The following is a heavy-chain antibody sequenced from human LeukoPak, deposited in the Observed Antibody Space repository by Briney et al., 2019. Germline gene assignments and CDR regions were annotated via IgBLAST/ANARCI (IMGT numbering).Heavy chain of an antibody. V-gene: IGHV3-23*01. CDR2: ISGSGGST. J-gene: IGHJ3*02. Sequence: GGSLRLSCAASGFTFSSYALSWVRQAPGKGLEWVSIISGSGGSTYYVDSVKGRFTISRDNSKNTMYLQMNSLRAEDTAVYYCAKDPPIDYGGSDAFDIWGQGTMVTVSS. CDR3: AKDPPIDYGGSDAFDI. CDR1: GFTFSSYA. D-gene: IGHD4-23*01.